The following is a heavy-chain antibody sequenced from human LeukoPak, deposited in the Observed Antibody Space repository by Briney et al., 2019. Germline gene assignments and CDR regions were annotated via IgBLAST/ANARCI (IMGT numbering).Heavy chain of an antibody. CDR3: ASSMVRGIRGFDP. V-gene: IGHV3-23*01. CDR2: ISGSGGST. J-gene: IGHJ5*02. Sequence: GGPLRLSCAASGFTFSSYAMSWVRQAPGKGLEWVSAISGSGGSTYYADSVKGRFTISRDNSKNTLYLQMNSLRAEDTAVYYCASSMVRGIRGFDPRGQGTLVTVSS. D-gene: IGHD3-10*01. CDR1: GFTFSSYA.